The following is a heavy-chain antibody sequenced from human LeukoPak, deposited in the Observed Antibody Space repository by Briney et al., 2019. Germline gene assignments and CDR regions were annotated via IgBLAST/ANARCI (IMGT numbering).Heavy chain of an antibody. V-gene: IGHV4-4*07. J-gene: IGHJ4*02. Sequence: SETLSLTCTVSGGSISSYYWGWIRQPAGKGLEWIGRIYTSGSTNYNPSLKSRVTMSVDTSKNQFSLKLSSVTAADTAVYYCARDRDEYNYGYYFDYWGQGTLVTVSS. CDR2: IYTSGST. CDR1: GGSISSYY. CDR3: ARDRDEYNYGYYFDY. D-gene: IGHD5-18*01.